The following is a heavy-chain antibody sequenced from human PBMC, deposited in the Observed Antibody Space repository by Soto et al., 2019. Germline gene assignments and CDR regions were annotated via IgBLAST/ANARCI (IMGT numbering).Heavy chain of an antibody. D-gene: IGHD3-9*01. CDR1: GGSVSSGSYY. Sequence: SETLSLTCTVSGGSVSSGSYYWSWIRQPPGKGLEWIGYIYYSGSTNYNPSLKSRVTISVDTSKNQFSLKLSSVTAADTAVYYCARDEQMTGPNDALRYFDWLPSTGFDYWGQGTLVTVSS. CDR3: ARDEQMTGPNDALRYFDWLPSTGFDY. CDR2: IYYSGST. V-gene: IGHV4-61*01. J-gene: IGHJ4*02.